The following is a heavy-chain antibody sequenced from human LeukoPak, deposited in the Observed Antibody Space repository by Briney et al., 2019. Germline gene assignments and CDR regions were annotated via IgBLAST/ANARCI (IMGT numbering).Heavy chain of an antibody. V-gene: IGHV4-4*07. D-gene: IGHD6-19*01. Sequence: SSETLSLTCTVYGGSISSYYWGWIRQPAGKGLEWIGRIYTSGSTNYNPSLKSRVTISVDKSKNQFSLKLSSVPAAGTAVYYCARGAVGIAVAGTDFGYWGQGTLVTVSS. CDR2: IYTSGST. CDR3: ARGAVGIAVAGTDFGY. CDR1: GGSISSYY. J-gene: IGHJ4*02.